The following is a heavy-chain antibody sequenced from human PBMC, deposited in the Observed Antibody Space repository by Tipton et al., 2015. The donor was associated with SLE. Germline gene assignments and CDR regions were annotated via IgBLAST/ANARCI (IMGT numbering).Heavy chain of an antibody. D-gene: IGHD5-18*01. CDR2: VSYSGST. CDR3: ARYLSEVDTAPFDY. Sequence: TLSLTCTVSGVSVSSSTYYWGWIRQPPGKGLEWIGSVSYSGSTYYNSSLKSRVTISVDRSKNQFSLKLTSVTAADTAVYYCARYLSEVDTAPFDYWGQGTLVTVSS. CDR1: GVSVSSSTYY. V-gene: IGHV4-39*07. J-gene: IGHJ4*02.